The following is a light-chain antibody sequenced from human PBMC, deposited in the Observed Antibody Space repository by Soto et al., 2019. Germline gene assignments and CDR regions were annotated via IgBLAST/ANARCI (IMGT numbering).Light chain of an antibody. V-gene: IGLV2-14*01. CDR1: NRDVGSYNL. CDR2: EVR. Sequence: QSALTQPASVSGSPGQSITIACTGTNRDVGSYNLVSWYQQRPGEAPKLIISEVRNRPSGISYRFTGSKSGNTASLTISGLQAEDEADYYCSSYTGSSTQVFGGGTKLTVL. J-gene: IGLJ2*01. CDR3: SSYTGSSTQV.